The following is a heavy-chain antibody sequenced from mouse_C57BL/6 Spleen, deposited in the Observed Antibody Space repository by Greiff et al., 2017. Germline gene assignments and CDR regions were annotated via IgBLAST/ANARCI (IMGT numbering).Heavy chain of an antibody. Sequence: VKLQESGAELVRPGASVTLSCKASGYTFTDYEMHWVKQTPVHGLEWIGAIDPETGGTAYNQKFKGKAILTADKSSSTAYMELRSLTSEDSAVYYCTSNYPIFDYWGQGTTLTVSS. CDR2: IDPETGGT. CDR1: GYTFTDYE. J-gene: IGHJ2*01. CDR3: TSNYPIFDY. D-gene: IGHD2-1*01. V-gene: IGHV1-15*01.